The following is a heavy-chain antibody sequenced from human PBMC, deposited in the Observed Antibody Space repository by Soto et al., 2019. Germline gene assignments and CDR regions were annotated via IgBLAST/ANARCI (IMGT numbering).Heavy chain of an antibody. Sequence: QLQLQESGSGLVKPSQTLSLTCADSGGSISRGGYSWSWIRQPPGKGLEWIGYIYHSGSTYYNPSLKSLGTISVYRSKNQFSRQLSSVTAADPAVYYCARGQVVAAQHWGQGTLVTVSS. CDR3: ARGQVVAAQH. J-gene: IGHJ4*02. CDR1: GGSISRGGYS. CDR2: IYHSGST. V-gene: IGHV4-30-2*01. D-gene: IGHD2-15*01.